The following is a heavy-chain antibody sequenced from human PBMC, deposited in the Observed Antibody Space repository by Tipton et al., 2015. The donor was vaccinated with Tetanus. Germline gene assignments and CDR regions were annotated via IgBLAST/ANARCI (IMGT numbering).Heavy chain of an antibody. CDR2: VYYSGST. Sequence: LRLSCTVSGGSISTRNYFWGWIRQAPGKGLEWNGNVYYSGSTDYNPSLKSRVAISVDTSKTRFSLKLDSVTAADTAIYYCARALKQGANWFDPWGQGTLVTVSS. CDR1: GGSISTRNYF. V-gene: IGHV4-39*07. D-gene: IGHD3-16*01. CDR3: ARALKQGANWFDP. J-gene: IGHJ5*02.